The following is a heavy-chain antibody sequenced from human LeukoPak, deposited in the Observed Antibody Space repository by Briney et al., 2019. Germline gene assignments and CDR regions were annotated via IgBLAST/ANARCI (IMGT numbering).Heavy chain of an antibody. CDR2: IHHSGSI. Sequence: SETLSLTCAVSGVSISSNLWWTWVRQPPGKGLEWIAEIHHSGSINYNPSLKSRVTISVDKAKNQFSLKLSSVTAADTAVYYCARDGRFPPEVLPRYFDYWGQGTLVTVSS. CDR3: ARDGRFPPEVLPRYFDY. CDR1: GVSISSNLW. J-gene: IGHJ4*02. D-gene: IGHD1-26*01. V-gene: IGHV4-4*02.